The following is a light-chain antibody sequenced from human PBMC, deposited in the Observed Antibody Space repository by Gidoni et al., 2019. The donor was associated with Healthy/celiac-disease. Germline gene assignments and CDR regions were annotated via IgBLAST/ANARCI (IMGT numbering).Light chain of an antibody. Sequence: QSALTQQPCAAGSPGQSATISCTGTSSDVGGYNCVSWYQQPPGKAPILMIYEVSKRPSGVPDRFSGSKSGNTASLTVSGLQAEDEADYYCSSYAGSNNLVFGGGTKLTVL. CDR3: SSYAGSNNLV. CDR2: EVS. CDR1: SSDVGGYNC. J-gene: IGLJ2*01. V-gene: IGLV2-8*01.